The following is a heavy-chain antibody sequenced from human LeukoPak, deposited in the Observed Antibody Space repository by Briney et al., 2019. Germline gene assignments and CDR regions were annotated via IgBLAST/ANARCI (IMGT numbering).Heavy chain of an antibody. CDR1: GFTFSNYV. CDR2: IKEDGSEK. J-gene: IGHJ4*02. CDR3: VRDCGFHTFDY. Sequence: GGSLRLSCAASGFTFSNYVIHWVRQAPGNGLEYVVNIKEDGSEKYYVDSVKGRFTISRDNTKNSLYLQMSSLRGDDTAVYYCVRDCGFHTFDYWGQGTLVTVSS. D-gene: IGHD2-21*01. V-gene: IGHV3-7*03.